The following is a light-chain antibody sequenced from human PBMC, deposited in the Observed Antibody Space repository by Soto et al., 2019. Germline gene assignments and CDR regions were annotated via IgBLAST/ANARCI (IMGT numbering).Light chain of an antibody. CDR2: EVS. CDR3: SSYAGSKNRV. V-gene: IGLV2-8*01. J-gene: IGLJ1*01. CDR1: SGDVGGYNY. Sequence: SVLTQPPSASGSPGQSVTISCTGTSGDVGGYNYVSWYQQHPGKAPKLMIYEVSKRPSGVPDRFSGSKSGNTASLTVSGLQAEDEADYYCSSYAGSKNRVLGTGIKVTVL.